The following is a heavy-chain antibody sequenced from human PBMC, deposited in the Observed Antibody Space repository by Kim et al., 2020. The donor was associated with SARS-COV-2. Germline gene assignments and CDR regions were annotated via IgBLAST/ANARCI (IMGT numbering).Heavy chain of an antibody. CDR2: IYSGGST. CDR3: ARDGDYGSGRPLYGMDV. J-gene: IGHJ6*02. CDR1: GFTVSSNY. Sequence: GGSLRLSCAASGFTVSSNYMSWVRQAPGKGLEWVSVIYSGGSTYYADSVKGRFTISRDNSKNTLYLQMNSLRAEDTAVYYCARDGDYGSGRPLYGMDVWGQGTTVTVSS. D-gene: IGHD3-10*01. V-gene: IGHV3-53*01.